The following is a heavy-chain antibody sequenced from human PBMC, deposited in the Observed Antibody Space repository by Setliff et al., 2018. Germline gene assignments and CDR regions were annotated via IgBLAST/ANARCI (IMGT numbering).Heavy chain of an antibody. D-gene: IGHD2-8*01. CDR3: ATTNWDYYYMDV. J-gene: IGHJ6*03. CDR1: GDSMTRGDSY. Sequence: TLSLTCTVSGDSMTRGDSYWSWIRQHRPKGLEWIGYISNSGRTYYNPSLKSRVAISVDTSKKQLSLRLSSVTAADTAVYYCATTNWDYYYMDVWGKGSMVTVSS. V-gene: IGHV4-31*03. CDR2: ISNSGRT.